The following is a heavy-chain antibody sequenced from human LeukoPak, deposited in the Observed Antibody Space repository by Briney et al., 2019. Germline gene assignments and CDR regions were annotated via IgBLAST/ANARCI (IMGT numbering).Heavy chain of an antibody. V-gene: IGHV3-23*01. CDR1: GFTFSSYA. J-gene: IGHJ4*02. CDR2: ISGSGGST. Sequence: PGGSLRLSCAASGFTFSSYAMSWVRQAPGKGLEWVSAISGSGGSTYYADSVKGRFTISRDNSKNTLYLQMNSVRAEDTAVYYCAKGERERGYSGYVVYWGQGTLVTVSS. D-gene: IGHD5-12*01. CDR3: AKGERERGYSGYVVY.